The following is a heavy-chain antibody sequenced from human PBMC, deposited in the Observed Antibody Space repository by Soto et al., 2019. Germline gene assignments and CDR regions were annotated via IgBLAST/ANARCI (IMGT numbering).Heavy chain of an antibody. CDR2: INHSGST. D-gene: IGHD3-16*01. Sequence: QVQLQQWGAGLLKPSETLSLTCAVYGGSFSGYYWSWIRQPPGKGLEWIGEINHSGSTNYNPSLKRRVTRSVDTSKNQFSLKLNSVTAADTAVYYCARGPNGGKEQKPSERTFDHWGQGTLVTVSS. V-gene: IGHV4-34*01. CDR1: GGSFSGYY. J-gene: IGHJ4*02. CDR3: ARGPNGGKEQKPSERTFDH.